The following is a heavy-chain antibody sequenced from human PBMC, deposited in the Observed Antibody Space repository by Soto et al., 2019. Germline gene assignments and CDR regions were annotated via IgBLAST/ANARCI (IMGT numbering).Heavy chain of an antibody. D-gene: IGHD3-22*01. J-gene: IGHJ4*02. CDR2: IYYSGST. CDR1: GGSISSYY. CDR3: ARGRNYDSSVYYYYNDY. V-gene: IGHV4-59*12. Sequence: PSETLSLTCTVSGGSISSYYWSWIRQPPGKGLEWIGYIYYSGSTNYNPSLKSRVTISVDTSKNQFSLKLSSVTAADTAVYYCARGRNYDSSVYYYYNDYWGQGTLVTVSS.